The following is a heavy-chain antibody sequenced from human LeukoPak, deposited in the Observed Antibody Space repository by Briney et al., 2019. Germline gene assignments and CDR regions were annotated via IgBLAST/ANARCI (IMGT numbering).Heavy chain of an antibody. CDR1: GGSISSYY. V-gene: IGHV4-59*01. D-gene: IGHD3-3*01. CDR3: ARVATTIFGVVIFDY. CDR2: IYYSGST. J-gene: IGHJ4*02. Sequence: SETLSLTCTVSGGSISSYYWSWIRQPPGKGLEWIGYIYYSGSTNYNPSLKSRVTISVDTSKNQFSLKLSSVTAADTAVYYCARVATTIFGVVIFDYWGQGTLVTVSS.